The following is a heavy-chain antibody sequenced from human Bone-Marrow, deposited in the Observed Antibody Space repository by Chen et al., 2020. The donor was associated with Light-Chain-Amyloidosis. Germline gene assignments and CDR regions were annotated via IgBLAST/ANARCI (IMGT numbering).Heavy chain of an antibody. J-gene: IGHJ4*02. D-gene: IGHD3-22*01. Sequence: QVQLQESGPGLVKPSETLSPTCRVSGGSFTSYHWSWIRQPPGKGLEWIGYIYHSGSTNYNPSLKSRVTISIEKSKNQFSLNLRSVTAADTAVYYCAGHYYDSNAYYTFDYSGQGALVTVSS. CDR2: IYHSGST. CDR1: GGSFTSYH. CDR3: AGHYYDSNAYYTFDY. V-gene: IGHV4-59*01.